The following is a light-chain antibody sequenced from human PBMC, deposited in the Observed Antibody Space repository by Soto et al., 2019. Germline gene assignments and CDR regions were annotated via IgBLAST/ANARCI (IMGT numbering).Light chain of an antibody. CDR3: QSYDATNLV. CDR2: EEN. Sequence: NFMLTQPHSVSESPGKTVSISCTRSSGSIVNNYVQWFQQRPGSAPTTVIYEENQRPSGVPDRFSGSIDSSSNSASLTISGLKTEDEADYYCQSYDATNLVFGGGTKLTVL. CDR1: SGSIVNNY. J-gene: IGLJ2*01. V-gene: IGLV6-57*04.